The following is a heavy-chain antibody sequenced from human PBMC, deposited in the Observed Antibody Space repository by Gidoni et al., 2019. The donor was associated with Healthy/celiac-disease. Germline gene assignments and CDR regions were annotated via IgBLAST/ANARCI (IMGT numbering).Heavy chain of an antibody. CDR1: GYTFTGDY. CDR3: ASLGYCSGGSCYSAGHGSQYYFDY. D-gene: IGHD2-15*01. V-gene: IGHV1-2*02. J-gene: IGHJ4*02. CDR2: INPNSGGT. Sequence: QVQLVQSGAEVKKPGASVKVSCKASGYTFTGDYMPWVRQAPGHGLEWMGGINPNSGGTNYAQKFQGRVTMTRDTSISTAYMELSRLRSDDTAVYYCASLGYCSGGSCYSAGHGSQYYFDYWGQGTLVTVSS.